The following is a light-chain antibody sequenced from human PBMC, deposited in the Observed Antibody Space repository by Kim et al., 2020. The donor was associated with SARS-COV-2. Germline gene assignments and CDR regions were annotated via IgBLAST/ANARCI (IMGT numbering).Light chain of an antibody. CDR2: GKN. J-gene: IGLJ2*01. V-gene: IGLV3-19*01. Sequence: SSELTRDPAVSVALGQTVRITCQGDSLRSYYASWYQQKPGQAPVLVIYGKNNRPSGIPDRFSGSSSGNTASLTITGAQAEDEADYYCNSRDSSGNRVVFG. CDR1: SLRSYY. CDR3: NSRDSSGNRVV.